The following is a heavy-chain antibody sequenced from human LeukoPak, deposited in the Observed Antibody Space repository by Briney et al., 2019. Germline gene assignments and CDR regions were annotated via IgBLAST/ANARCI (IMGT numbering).Heavy chain of an antibody. CDR3: ARDFGYCSGGSCYSKGEFDP. J-gene: IGHJ5*02. CDR2: IWYDGSNK. Sequence: PGGSLRLSCAASGFTFSSYGMHWVRQAPGKGLEWVAVIWYDGSNKYYADSVKGRFTIARDNAKNKVYLQMNRPKPQDRAVYYCARDFGYCSGGSCYSKGEFDPWGQGTLVTVSS. D-gene: IGHD2-15*01. V-gene: IGHV3-33*01. CDR1: GFTFSSYG.